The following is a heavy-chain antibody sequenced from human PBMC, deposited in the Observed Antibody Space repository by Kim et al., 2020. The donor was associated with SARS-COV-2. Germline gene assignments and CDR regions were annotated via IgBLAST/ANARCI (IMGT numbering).Heavy chain of an antibody. Sequence: KRRVTISVDTSKNQFSLKLSAVTAADTAVYYCARGQVVVVPAAMVHAFDIWGQGTMVTVAS. J-gene: IGHJ3*02. CDR3: ARGQVVVVPAAMVHAFDI. D-gene: IGHD2-2*01. V-gene: IGHV4-34*01.